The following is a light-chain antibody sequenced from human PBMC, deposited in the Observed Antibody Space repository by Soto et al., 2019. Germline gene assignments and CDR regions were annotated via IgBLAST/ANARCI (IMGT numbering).Light chain of an antibody. CDR2: GAS. CDR3: QQYYSSPLT. V-gene: IGKV3-20*01. Sequence: EIVLTQSPGTLSLSPGERATLSCRASQSVSSSFLAWYQQKPGQAPRLLIYGASSRATGIPDRFSGSGSGTDFTLTISRLEPEDVAVYYCQQYYSSPLTFGGGTKLEIK. J-gene: IGKJ4*01. CDR1: QSVSSSF.